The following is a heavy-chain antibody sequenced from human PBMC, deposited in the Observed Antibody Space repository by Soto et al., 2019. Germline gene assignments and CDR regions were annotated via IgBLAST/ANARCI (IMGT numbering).Heavy chain of an antibody. D-gene: IGHD2-21*01. CDR2: IFHTRST. CDR1: GGSISSGTYS. J-gene: IGHJ3*02. Sequence: PSETLSLTCAVSGGSISSGTYSLSWIRQPPGKGLKWIGYIFHTRSTFYTSSLKSRVTISVEKSKNRFSLKLSTVTDAHTAVYYLARGQYCGKVDAFDTWGQGKMGT. V-gene: IGHV4-30-2*01. CDR3: ARGQYCGKVDAFDT.